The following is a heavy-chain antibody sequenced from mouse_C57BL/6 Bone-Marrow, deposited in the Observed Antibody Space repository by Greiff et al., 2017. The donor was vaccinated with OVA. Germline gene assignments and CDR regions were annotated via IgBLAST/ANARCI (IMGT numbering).Heavy chain of an antibody. J-gene: IGHJ2*01. CDR3: ARPAYSIGVYYFDY. V-gene: IGHV1-39*01. CDR2: INPNYGTT. Sequence: VQLQQSGPELVKPGASVKISCKASGYSFTDYNMNWVKQSNGKSLEWIGVINPNYGTTSYNQKFKGKATLTVAQSSSTAYMQLNSLTSEDSAVYYCARPAYSIGVYYFDYWGQGTTLTGSS. CDR1: GYSFTDYN. D-gene: IGHD2-14*01.